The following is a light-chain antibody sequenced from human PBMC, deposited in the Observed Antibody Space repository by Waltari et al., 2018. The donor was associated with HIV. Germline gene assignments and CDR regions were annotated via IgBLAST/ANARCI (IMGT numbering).Light chain of an antibody. CDR1: ALPKKY. J-gene: IGLJ1*01. Sequence: SYELTQPPSVSVSPGQTARITCSGDALPKKYAYWYQQRPGQAPVLVIYKDSERPSGSPERFSGSSSGTTVTLTISGVQAEDEADYYCQSADSSNTYVFGTGTKVTVL. V-gene: IGLV3-25*03. CDR3: QSADSSNTYV. CDR2: KDS.